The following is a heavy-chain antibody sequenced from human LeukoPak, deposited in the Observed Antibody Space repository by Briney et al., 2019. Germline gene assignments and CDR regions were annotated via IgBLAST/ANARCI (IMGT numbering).Heavy chain of an antibody. CDR1: GFTFSSYS. CDR3: ARVPHGSGYSSSWYPRWFDP. V-gene: IGHV3-21*01. CDR2: ISSSSSYI. J-gene: IGHJ5*02. D-gene: IGHD6-13*01. Sequence: GGSLRLSCAASGFTFSSYSMNWVRQAPGKGLEWVSPISSSSSYIYYADSVKGRFTISRDNAKNSLYLQMNSLRAEDTAVYYCARVPHGSGYSSSWYPRWFDPWGQGTLVTVSS.